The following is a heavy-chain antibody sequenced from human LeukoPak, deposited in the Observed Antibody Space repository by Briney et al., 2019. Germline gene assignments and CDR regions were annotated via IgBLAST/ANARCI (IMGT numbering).Heavy chain of an antibody. CDR2: ISAYNGNT. Sequence: ASVKVSCKASGYSFATYGISWVRQAPGQGLEWMGWISAYNGNTNYAQKLQGRVTITTDTSTSTVYMELRSLRSDDTAVYYCARDPYGDYRALDYWGQGTLVTVSS. CDR1: GYSFATYG. CDR3: ARDPYGDYRALDY. J-gene: IGHJ4*02. D-gene: IGHD4-17*01. V-gene: IGHV1-18*01.